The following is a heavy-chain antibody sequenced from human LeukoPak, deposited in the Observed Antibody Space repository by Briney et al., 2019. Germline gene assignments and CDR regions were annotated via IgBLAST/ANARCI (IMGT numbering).Heavy chain of an antibody. CDR1: GYTFTSYY. J-gene: IGHJ4*02. D-gene: IGHD3-22*01. CDR3: ARGGSYYDSSGYYNGY. Sequence: GASVKVSCKPSGYTFTSYYMHWVRQAPGQGLEWMGIFTPSGGSTSYAQNFQGRVTMTRDTSTSTVYMELSSLRSEDTAVYYCARGGSYYDSSGYYNGYWGQGTLVTVSS. V-gene: IGHV1-46*01. CDR2: FTPSGGST.